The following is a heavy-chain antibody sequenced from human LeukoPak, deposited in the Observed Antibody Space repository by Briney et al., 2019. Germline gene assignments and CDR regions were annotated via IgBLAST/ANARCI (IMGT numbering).Heavy chain of an antibody. CDR2: INHSGST. CDR3: ASEEGAEMATIHY. D-gene: IGHD5-24*01. J-gene: IGHJ4*02. CDR1: GGSFSGYY. V-gene: IGHV4-34*01. Sequence: SETLSLTCAVYGGSFSGYYWSWIRQPPGKGLEWIGEINHSGSTNYNPSLKSRVTISVDTSKNQFSLKLSSVTAADTAVYYCASEEGAEMATIHYWGQGTLVTVSS.